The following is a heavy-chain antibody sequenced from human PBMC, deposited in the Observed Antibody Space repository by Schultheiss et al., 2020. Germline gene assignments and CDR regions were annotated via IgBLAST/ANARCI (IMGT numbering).Heavy chain of an antibody. J-gene: IGHJ4*02. V-gene: IGHV4-61*02. CDR2: IYTSGST. CDR1: GGSISSGSYY. D-gene: IGHD6-19*01. Sequence: SETLSLTCAVSGGSISSGSYYWSWIRQPAGKGLEWIGRIYTSGSTNYNPSLKSRVTISVDTSKNQLSLKLSSVTAADTAVYYCASTYRDSSGWYFVFDYWGQGTLVTVSS. CDR3: ASTYRDSSGWYFVFDY.